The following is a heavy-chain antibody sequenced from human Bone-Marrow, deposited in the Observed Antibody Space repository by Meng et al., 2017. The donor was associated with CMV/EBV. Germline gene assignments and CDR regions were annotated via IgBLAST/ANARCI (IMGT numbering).Heavy chain of an antibody. CDR3: ARVTIFTMTTVTIEAGYGMDV. V-gene: IGHV1-2*02. D-gene: IGHD4-11*01. Sequence: ASVKVSCKASGYTFTGYYMHWVRQAPGQGLEWMGWINPNSGGTNYAQKFQGRVTMTRDTSISTAYMELSRLRSDDTAVYYCARVTIFTMTTVTIEAGYGMDVRGQGTTVTVSS. J-gene: IGHJ6*02. CDR1: GYTFTGYY. CDR2: INPNSGGT.